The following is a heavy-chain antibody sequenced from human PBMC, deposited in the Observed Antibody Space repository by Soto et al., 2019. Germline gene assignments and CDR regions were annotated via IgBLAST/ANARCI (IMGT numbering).Heavy chain of an antibody. V-gene: IGHV4-30-2*01. Sequence: SETLSLNCDVSGDTITTGGHTWAWIRQPPGKALEWIGYIYHSGSTYYNPSLNSRVTISVDTSKNQFSLSLSSVTAADTAVYYCARVNYGNYYYYYGMDVWGQGTTVTVSS. CDR1: GDTITTGGHT. D-gene: IGHD4-17*01. J-gene: IGHJ6*02. CDR3: ARVNYGNYYYYYGMDV. CDR2: IYHSGST.